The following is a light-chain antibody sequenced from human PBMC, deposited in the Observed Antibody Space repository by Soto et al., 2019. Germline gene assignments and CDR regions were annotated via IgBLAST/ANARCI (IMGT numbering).Light chain of an antibody. Sequence: DVLMTQSPSTLSASVGDRITITCRASQRNSSWLAWYQVKPGKASKLLIYKASTLESGVPSRFTGSGSGTEFTLTISSLQPDDLATYYCQQYNIYSRTFGQGTKV. CDR3: QQYNIYSRT. CDR1: QRNSSW. V-gene: IGKV1-5*03. J-gene: IGKJ1*01. CDR2: KAS.